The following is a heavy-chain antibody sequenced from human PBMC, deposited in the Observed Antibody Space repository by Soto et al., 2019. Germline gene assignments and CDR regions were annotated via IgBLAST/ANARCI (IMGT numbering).Heavy chain of an antibody. CDR1: GGSFSGYY. D-gene: IGHD3-22*01. CDR3: ARGVDYYDSSGSYY. V-gene: IGHV4-34*01. CDR2: INHSGST. Sequence: PSETLSLTCAVYGGSFSGYYWSWIRQPPGKGLEWIGEINHSGSTNYNPSLKSRVTISVDTSKNQFSLKLSSVAAADTAVYYCARGVDYYDSSGSYYWGQGTLVTVSS. J-gene: IGHJ4*02.